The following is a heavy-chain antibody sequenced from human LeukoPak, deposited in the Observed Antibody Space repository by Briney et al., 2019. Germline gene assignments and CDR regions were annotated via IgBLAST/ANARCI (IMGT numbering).Heavy chain of an antibody. CDR3: ARASSKQLAGYLPDGFDI. V-gene: IGHV3-21*01. CDR1: GFTFSSYS. J-gene: IGHJ3*02. Sequence: GGSLRLSCAASGFTFSSYSMNWVRQAPGKGLEWVSSISSSGTYVYYADSVKGRFTPSRDNAKNSLSLQMNSLRADDAAAYYCARASSKQLAGYLPDGFDIWGQGTMVTVSS. D-gene: IGHD3-9*01. CDR2: ISSSGTYV.